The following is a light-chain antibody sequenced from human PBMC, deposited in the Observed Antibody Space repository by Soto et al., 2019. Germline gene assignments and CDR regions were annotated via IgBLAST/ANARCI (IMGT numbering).Light chain of an antibody. CDR1: QRITTY. CDR2: TSG. J-gene: IGKJ2*01. V-gene: IGKV1-39*01. CDR3: QQTYNTPYT. Sequence: HMTQSPSSLSASVGDRVTITCRASQRITTYLNWYQQKPGEAPKLLISTSGTLQRGVPSRFTGSGSGTYFTLTITGLQPADFATYFCQQTYNTPYTFGQGTKLEIK.